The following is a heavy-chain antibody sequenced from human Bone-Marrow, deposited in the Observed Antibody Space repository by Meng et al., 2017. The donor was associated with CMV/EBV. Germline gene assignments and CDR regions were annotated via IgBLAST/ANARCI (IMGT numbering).Heavy chain of an antibody. CDR3: ARAEYGDPGGVAYY. J-gene: IGHJ4*02. D-gene: IGHD4-17*01. CDR2: ISYDGSNK. V-gene: IGHV3-30*04. CDR1: GFTFSSYA. Sequence: GGSLRLSCAASGFTFSSYAMHWVRQAPGKGLEWVAVISYDGSNKYYADSVKGRFTISRDNSKNTLYLQMNSLRAEDTSVYYCARAEYGDPGGVAYYWGQGALVTVSS.